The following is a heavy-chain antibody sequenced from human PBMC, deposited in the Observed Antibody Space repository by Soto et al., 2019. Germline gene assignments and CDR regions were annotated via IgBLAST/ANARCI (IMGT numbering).Heavy chain of an antibody. D-gene: IGHD1-26*01. CDR3: ARDGGTHSGGIDY. CDR1: GGTFSSYS. Sequence: QVQLVQSGAEVTKHGSSVTVSCKASGGTFSSYSINWVRQAPGQGLEWMGEIIPSFGTANYAKKFQGRVTITADESTSTAYMELSSLRSQDTAVYYCARDGGTHSGGIDYWGQGTLVTVSS. J-gene: IGHJ4*02. CDR2: IIPSFGTA. V-gene: IGHV1-69*01.